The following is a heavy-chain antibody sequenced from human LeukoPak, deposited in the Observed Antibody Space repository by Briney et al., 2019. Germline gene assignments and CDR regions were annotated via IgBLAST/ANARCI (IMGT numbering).Heavy chain of an antibody. V-gene: IGHV3-64*01. CDR2: ISSNGGST. CDR3: ARGRDGYNPDY. Sequence: GGSLRLSCAASGFTFSSYAMHWVRLAPGKGLEYVSAISSNGGSTYYANSVKGRFTISRDNSKNTLYLQMGSLRAEDMAVYYCARGRDGYNPDYWGQGTLVTVSS. J-gene: IGHJ4*02. CDR1: GFTFSSYA. D-gene: IGHD5-24*01.